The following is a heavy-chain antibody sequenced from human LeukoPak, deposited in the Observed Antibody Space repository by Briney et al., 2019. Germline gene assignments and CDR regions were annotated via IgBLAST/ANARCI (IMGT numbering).Heavy chain of an antibody. D-gene: IGHD6-19*01. Sequence: SETLSLTCTVSGGSISSGGYYWSWIRQHPGKGLEWIGYIYYSGSTYYNPSLKSRVTVSVDTSKNQLSLKLSSVTAADTAVYYCARHKGGSGWTFDYWGQGTLVTVSS. J-gene: IGHJ4*02. CDR1: GGSISSGGYY. CDR3: ARHKGGSGWTFDY. CDR2: IYYSGST. V-gene: IGHV4-31*03.